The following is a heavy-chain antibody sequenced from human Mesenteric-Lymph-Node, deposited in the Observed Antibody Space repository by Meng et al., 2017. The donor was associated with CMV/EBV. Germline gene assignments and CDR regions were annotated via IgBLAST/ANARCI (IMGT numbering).Heavy chain of an antibody. V-gene: IGHV3-30*02. J-gene: IGHJ4*02. CDR2: IRYDGSNK. CDR3: AKGPSGYPSDY. CDR1: TSTFTDYA. Sequence: GESLKISCAASTSTFTDYAMHWVRQAPGKGLEWVAFIRYDGSNKYYADSVKGRFTISRDNSKNTLYLQMNSLRAEDTAVYYCAKGPSGYPSDYWGQGTLVTVSS. D-gene: IGHD3-22*01.